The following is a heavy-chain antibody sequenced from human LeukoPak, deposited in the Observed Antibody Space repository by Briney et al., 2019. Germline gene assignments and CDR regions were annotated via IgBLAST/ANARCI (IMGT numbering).Heavy chain of an antibody. CDR2: MNSDGTTS. CDR1: GFTFTNYW. CDR3: ARGPDYGGPL. Sequence: GGSLRLSRAASGFTFTNYWMHWVRQAPRKGLVWVSRMNSDGTTSSYADSVKGRFTISRDNAKNTRYLQMNRLRAEDTADYYCARGPDYGGPLRGQGTLVTVSP. J-gene: IGHJ4*02. V-gene: IGHV3-74*01. D-gene: IGHD4-23*01.